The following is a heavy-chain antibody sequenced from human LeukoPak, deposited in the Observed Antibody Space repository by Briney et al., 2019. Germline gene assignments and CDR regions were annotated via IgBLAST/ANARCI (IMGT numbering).Heavy chain of an antibody. CDR1: GFTFSSYG. CDR2: IRYDGSNK. CDR3: AKDGFPFDILTGYYGQFDY. Sequence: GGSLRLSCAASGFTFSSYGMHWVRQAPGKGLEWVAFIRYDGSNKYYADSVKGRFTISRDNSKNTLYLQMNSLRAEDTAVYYCAKDGFPFDILTGYYGQFDYWGQGTLVTVSS. V-gene: IGHV3-30*02. J-gene: IGHJ4*02. D-gene: IGHD3-9*01.